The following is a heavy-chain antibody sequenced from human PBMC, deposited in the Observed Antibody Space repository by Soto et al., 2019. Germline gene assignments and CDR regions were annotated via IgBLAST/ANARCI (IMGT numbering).Heavy chain of an antibody. Sequence: ASVKVSCKVSGYTLTELSMHWVRQAPGKGLEWMGGFDPEDGETIYAQKLQGRVTMTTDTSTSTAYMELRSLRSDNTAVYYCARDTRFLGIVVGPAGYFDYWGQGTLVTVSS. J-gene: IGHJ4*02. CDR1: GYTLTELS. CDR3: ARDTRFLGIVVGPAGYFDY. D-gene: IGHD2-2*03. CDR2: FDPEDGET. V-gene: IGHV1-24*01.